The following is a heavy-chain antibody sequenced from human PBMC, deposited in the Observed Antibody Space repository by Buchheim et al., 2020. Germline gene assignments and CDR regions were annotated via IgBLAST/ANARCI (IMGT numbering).Heavy chain of an antibody. CDR2: IYSGGST. CDR3: ATQGYYDSSGYYDY. V-gene: IGHV3-66*01. D-gene: IGHD3-22*01. CDR1: GFTVSSNY. Sequence: EVQLVESGGGLVQPGGSLRLSCAASGFTVSSNYMSWVRQAPGKGLEWVSVIYSGGSTYYADSVKGRLTISRDNSKNTMYLQMNSLRAEDTAVYYCATQGYYDSSGYYDYWGQGTL. J-gene: IGHJ4*02.